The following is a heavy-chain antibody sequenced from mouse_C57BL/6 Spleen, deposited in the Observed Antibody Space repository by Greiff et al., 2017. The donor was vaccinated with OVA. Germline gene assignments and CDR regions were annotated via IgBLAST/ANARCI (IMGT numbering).Heavy chain of an antibody. CDR1: GYTFTDYY. J-gene: IGHJ3*01. Sequence: EVQLQQSGPELVKPGASVKISCKASGYTFTDYYMNWVKQSHGKSLEWIGDINPNNGGTSYNQKFKGKATLTVDKSSSTAYMELRSLTSEDSAVYDCAEGRIAWFAYWGQGTLVTVSA. CDR2: INPNNGGT. CDR3: AEGRIAWFAY. V-gene: IGHV1-26*01.